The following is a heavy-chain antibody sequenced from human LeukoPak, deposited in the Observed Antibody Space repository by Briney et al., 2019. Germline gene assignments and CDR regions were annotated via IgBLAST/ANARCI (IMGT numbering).Heavy chain of an antibody. J-gene: IGHJ4*02. V-gene: IGHV4-59*08. D-gene: IGHD2-2*01. Sequence: PSETLSLTCTVSGGSISSYYWSWIRQPPGKGLEWIGYIYYRGSTNYNPSLKSRVTISVDTSKNQFSLNLISVTAADTAVYYCARASSYTGHLGWWGQGTLVTVSS. CDR3: ARASSYTGHLGW. CDR2: IYYRGST. CDR1: GGSISSYY.